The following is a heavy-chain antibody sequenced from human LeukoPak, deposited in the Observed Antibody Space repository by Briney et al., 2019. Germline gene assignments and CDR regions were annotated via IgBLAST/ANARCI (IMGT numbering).Heavy chain of an antibody. Sequence: ASVKVSCKASGYTLTGYYMHWVRQAPGQGLEWMGWMNPNSGGTKYAQKFQGRVTMTRDTSISTAYMEPSRLRSDDTAMYYCARDKLGLGELSLYDQWGQGTLVTVFS. D-gene: IGHD3-16*02. J-gene: IGHJ5*02. CDR1: GYTLTGYY. CDR2: MNPNSGGT. V-gene: IGHV1-2*02. CDR3: ARDKLGLGELSLYDQ.